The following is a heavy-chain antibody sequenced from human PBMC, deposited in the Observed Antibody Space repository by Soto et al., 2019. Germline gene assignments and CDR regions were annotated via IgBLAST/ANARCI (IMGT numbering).Heavy chain of an antibody. J-gene: IGHJ4*02. CDR3: GRGGRIVAAASVD. D-gene: IGHD6-25*01. V-gene: IGHV3-74*03. CDR2: INSDGSST. Sequence: EVQLVESGGGLVQPGGSLRLSCAVSGLTFSNYWMNWVRQAPGKGLVWVSRINSDGSSTAYADSVKGRFTISRDNARNTLYLEMHSLRAEDTALYSCGRGGRIVAAASVDWGQGTLVTVSS. CDR1: GLTFSNYW.